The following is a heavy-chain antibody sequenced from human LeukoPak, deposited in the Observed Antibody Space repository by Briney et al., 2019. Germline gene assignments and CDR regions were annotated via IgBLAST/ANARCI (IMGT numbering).Heavy chain of an antibody. V-gene: IGHV4-30-2*01. CDR3: AGGRPVWYFDL. J-gene: IGHJ2*01. D-gene: IGHD3-16*01. CDR1: GGSISSGGYY. CDR2: IYHSGST. Sequence: SQTLSLTCTVSGGSISSGGYYWSWLRQPPGKGLEWIGYIYHSGSTYYNPSLKSRVTISVDRSKNQFSLKLSSVTAADTAVYYCAGGRPVWYFDLWGRGTLVTVSS.